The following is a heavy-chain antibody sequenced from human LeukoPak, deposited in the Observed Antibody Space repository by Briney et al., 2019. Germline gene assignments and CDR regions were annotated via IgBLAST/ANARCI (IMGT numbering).Heavy chain of an antibody. CDR2: IYTSGST. V-gene: IGHV4-61*02. CDR1: GGSISSGSYY. D-gene: IGHD2-15*01. J-gene: IGHJ4*02. Sequence: SETLSLTCTVSGGSISSGSYYWSWIRQPAGKGLEWIGRIYTSGSTNYNPSLKSRVTISVDTSKNQFSLKLSSVTAADTAVYYCAKWGCSGGSCYPFDYWGQGTLVTVSS. CDR3: AKWGCSGGSCYPFDY.